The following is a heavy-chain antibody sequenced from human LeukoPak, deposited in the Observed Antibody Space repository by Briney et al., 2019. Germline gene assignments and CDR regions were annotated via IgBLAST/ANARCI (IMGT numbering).Heavy chain of an antibody. Sequence: SETLSLTCTVSGGSISSSSYYWGWIRQPPGKGLEWIGSIYYSGSTYYNPSLKSRVTISVDTSKNQFSLKLSSVTAADTAVYYCARDFYDFWSGYPYMDVWGKGTTVTASS. V-gene: IGHV4-39*07. CDR2: IYYSGST. CDR1: GGSISSSSYY. J-gene: IGHJ6*03. CDR3: ARDFYDFWSGYPYMDV. D-gene: IGHD3-3*01.